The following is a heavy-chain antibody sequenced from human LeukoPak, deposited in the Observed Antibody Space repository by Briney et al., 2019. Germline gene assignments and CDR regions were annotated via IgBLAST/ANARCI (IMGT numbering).Heavy chain of an antibody. Sequence: ASVKVSCKASGGTFSSYAISWVQQAPGQGLEWMGEIIPIFGTANYAQKFQGRVTITTDESTSSAYMELSSLRFEDTAVYYRPRGAASPNGLEYWGQGTLVTVSS. CDR2: IIPIFGTA. D-gene: IGHD3-3*01. V-gene: IGHV1-69*05. CDR3: PRGAASPNGLEY. CDR1: GGTFSSYA. J-gene: IGHJ4*02.